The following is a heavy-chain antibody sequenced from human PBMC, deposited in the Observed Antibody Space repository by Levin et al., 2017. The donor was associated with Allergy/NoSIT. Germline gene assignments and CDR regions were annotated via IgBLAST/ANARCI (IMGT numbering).Heavy chain of an antibody. Sequence: GSLRLSCTVSGDYVSGMIYYWSWIRQPPGKGLEWIGYIYYTGITNYNPSLKSRVTISVDTSKNQFSLKLSSLSAADTAMYFCARRVAGWFDPWGQGTLVTVSS. J-gene: IGHJ5*02. V-gene: IGHV4-61*01. CDR1: GDYVSGMIYY. CDR2: IYYTGIT. CDR3: ARRVAGWFDP.